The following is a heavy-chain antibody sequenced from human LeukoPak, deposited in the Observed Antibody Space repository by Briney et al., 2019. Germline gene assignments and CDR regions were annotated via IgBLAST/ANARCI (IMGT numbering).Heavy chain of an antibody. CDR3: ERCVGYCSSTSCHPWFDP. Sequence: ASVKVSCKASGHTFTSYDINGVRQATGQGLEWMGWMNPNSGNTGYAQKFQGRVTITRNTSISTAYMELSSLRSEDTAVYYCERCVGYCSSTSCHPWFDPWGQGTLVTVSS. D-gene: IGHD2-2*03. V-gene: IGHV1-8*03. CDR2: MNPNSGNT. J-gene: IGHJ5*02. CDR1: GHTFTSYD.